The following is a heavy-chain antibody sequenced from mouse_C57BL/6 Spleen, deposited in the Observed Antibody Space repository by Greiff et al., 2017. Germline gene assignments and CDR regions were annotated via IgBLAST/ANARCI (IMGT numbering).Heavy chain of an antibody. CDR3: ARDYDYTWFAY. CDR2: INPNTGGT. V-gene: IGHV1-22*01. CDR1: GYTFTDYN. J-gene: IGHJ3*01. D-gene: IGHD2-4*01. Sequence: VQLQQSGPELVKPGASVKMSCKASGYTFTDYNMHWVKQSHGKSLEWIGYINPNTGGTSYNQKFKGKATLTVNKSSSTAYMELRSLTSEDSAVYYCARDYDYTWFAYWGQGTLVTVSA.